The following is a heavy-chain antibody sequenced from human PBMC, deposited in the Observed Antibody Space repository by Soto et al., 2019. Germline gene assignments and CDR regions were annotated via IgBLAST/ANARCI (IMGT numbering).Heavy chain of an antibody. D-gene: IGHD1-20*01. CDR3: ARQTNWNPWALDY. V-gene: IGHV4-39*01. Sequence: QLQLQESGPGLVKPSETLSLTCTVSRGSISSSIYYWGWIRQPPGKGLEWIGSIYYSGSTYYNPSLKSRVTISVDTSKNQFSLLLSSVTAADTAVYYCARQTNWNPWALDYWGQGTLVTVSS. CDR1: RGSISSSIYY. J-gene: IGHJ4*02. CDR2: IYYSGST.